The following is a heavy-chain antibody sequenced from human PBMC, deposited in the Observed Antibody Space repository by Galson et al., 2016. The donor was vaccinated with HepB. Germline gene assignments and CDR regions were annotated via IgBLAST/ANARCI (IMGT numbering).Heavy chain of an antibody. Sequence: SETLSLTCAVSGGSISRNNWWSWVRQPPGKGLEWIGYIYYTGVTNYTPSLRSRVTILLDTSKDLLSLELKSVVAADTAVYYCARETAPYGMEVWGQGTTVTVSS. D-gene: IGHD2-21*02. CDR2: IYYTGVT. CDR3: ARETAPYGMEV. J-gene: IGHJ6*02. CDR1: GGSISRNNW. V-gene: IGHV4-4*02.